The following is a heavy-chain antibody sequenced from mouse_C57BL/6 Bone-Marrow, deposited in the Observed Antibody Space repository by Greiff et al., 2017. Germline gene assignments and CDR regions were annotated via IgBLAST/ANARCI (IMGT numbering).Heavy chain of an antibody. V-gene: IGHV7-3*01. Sequence: EVKVVESGGGLVQPGGSLSLSCAASGFTFTDYYMSWVRQPPGKALEWLGFIRNKANGYTTEYSASVKGRFTISRDTSQSILYLQMNALRAEDSATYYCARIYDGYLYAMDYWGQGTSVTVSS. J-gene: IGHJ4*01. CDR1: GFTFTDYY. CDR3: ARIYDGYLYAMDY. D-gene: IGHD2-3*01. CDR2: IRNKANGYTT.